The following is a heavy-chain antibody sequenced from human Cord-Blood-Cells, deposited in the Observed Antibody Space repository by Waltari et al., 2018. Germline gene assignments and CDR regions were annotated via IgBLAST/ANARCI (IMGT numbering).Heavy chain of an antibody. CDR3: AREGGSYYYYHYGMDV. CDR1: GFTFSSYW. Sequence: EVQLVESGGGLVQPGGSLRLSCAASGFTFSSYWMSWVRQAPGKGLEWVANIKQDGSEKYYVDSVKGRFTISRDNAKNSLYLQMNSLRAEDTAVYYCAREGGSYYYYHYGMDVWGQGTTVTVSS. CDR2: IKQDGSEK. J-gene: IGHJ6*02. D-gene: IGHD1-26*01. V-gene: IGHV3-7*01.